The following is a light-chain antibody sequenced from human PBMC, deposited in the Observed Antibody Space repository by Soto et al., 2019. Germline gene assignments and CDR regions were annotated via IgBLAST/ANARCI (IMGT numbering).Light chain of an antibody. CDR2: DAS. CDR1: QTISHW. V-gene: IGKV1-5*01. J-gene: IGKJ4*02. Sequence: DIHLTQSPSTLSASVGARATITCRASQTISHWLAWYQQKPGKAPKLLIFDASSLQSGVPSRFSGGGFGTEFTLTISSLQPDDFATYYCQQYNSYPLTFGGGTKVDIK. CDR3: QQYNSYPLT.